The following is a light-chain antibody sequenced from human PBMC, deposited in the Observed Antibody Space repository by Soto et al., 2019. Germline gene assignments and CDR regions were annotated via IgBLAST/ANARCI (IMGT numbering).Light chain of an antibody. V-gene: IGLV1-44*01. J-gene: IGLJ1*01. Sequence: QGLGTQPPAASGTRGKRCTISCSRIRSHIGSKTVNWYQQLPGTAPKLLIYGSDQRPSGVPDRLSGSKSGTSASLAISGLQSEDEADYYCAAWDDSLNGYVFGTGTKVTVL. CDR1: RSHIGSKT. CDR3: AAWDDSLNGYV. CDR2: GSD.